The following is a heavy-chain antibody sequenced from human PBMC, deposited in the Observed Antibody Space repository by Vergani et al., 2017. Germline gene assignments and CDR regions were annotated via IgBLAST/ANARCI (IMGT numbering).Heavy chain of an antibody. D-gene: IGHD1-1*01. CDR1: EYSFGNYW. CDR3: ARHTTYTDS. Sequence: EVELVQSGPEMRTPGESLKLSCKGSEYSFGNYWISWVRQMPGKGLEWMGIIYPADSDTRYSPSFQGQVTISADKSISTAFLQWDSLKASDTALYYCARHTTYTDSWGQGTLVTVSS. V-gene: IGHV5-51*01. CDR2: IYPADSDT. J-gene: IGHJ4*02.